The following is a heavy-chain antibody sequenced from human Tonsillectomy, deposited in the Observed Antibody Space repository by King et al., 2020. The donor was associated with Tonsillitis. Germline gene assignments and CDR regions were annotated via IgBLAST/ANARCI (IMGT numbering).Heavy chain of an antibody. V-gene: IGHV1-18*04. CDR1: GFTFPSYC. D-gene: IGHD1-26*01. CDR3: AISPLGELPRV. CDR2: INTYNGNT. J-gene: IGHJ4*02. Sequence: QLVQSGAEVKKPGASVKVSCKASGFTFPSYCINSVRQAPGQGLEWMGWINTYNGNTYYAQNLQGRVTMTTDTTTSTAYMELRSLRSDDTAVYYCAISPLGELPRVWGQGTLVTVSS.